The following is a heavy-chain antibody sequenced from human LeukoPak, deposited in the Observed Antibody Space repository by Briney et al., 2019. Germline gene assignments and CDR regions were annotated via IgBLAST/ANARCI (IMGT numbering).Heavy chain of an antibody. CDR1: GYAFTGYY. D-gene: IGHD3-22*01. CDR3: ARDGNYYDSSGYYSEVYDY. CDR2: INPNSGGT. J-gene: IGHJ4*02. V-gene: IGHV1-2*02. Sequence: ASVKVSCEASGYAFTGYYMHWVRQAPGQGPEWMGWINPNSGGTNYAQKFQGRVTMTRDTSISTAYMELSRLRSDDTAVYYCARDGNYYDSSGYYSEVYDYWGQGTLVTVSS.